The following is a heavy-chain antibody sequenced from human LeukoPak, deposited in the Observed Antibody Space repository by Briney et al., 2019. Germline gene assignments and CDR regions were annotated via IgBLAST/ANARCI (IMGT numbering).Heavy chain of an antibody. Sequence: GGSLRLSCTASGFTFSAYWMFWVRQAPGRGLEWVANIKEDESEKYYVDSVKGRFTISRDNAKNSLYLQMSSLRVEDTAVYYCARASSGRFYFDWLSLSDAPPNYFDYWGQGTLVTVSS. D-gene: IGHD3-9*01. CDR2: IKEDESEK. CDR1: GFTFSAYW. CDR3: ARASSGRFYFDWLSLSDAPPNYFDY. J-gene: IGHJ4*02. V-gene: IGHV3-7*03.